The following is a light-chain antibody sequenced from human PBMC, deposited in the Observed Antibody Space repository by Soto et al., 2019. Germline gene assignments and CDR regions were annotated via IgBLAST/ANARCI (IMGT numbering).Light chain of an antibody. V-gene: IGLV1-47*01. Sequence: QSVLTQPPSASGTPGQRVTISCSGSISNIGSNFIYWYQQLPGTAPKLLIYRNNERPSGVPDRFSGSKSGTSASLAISGFRSEDEADYHCAAWDDTLSGVVFGGGTKVTVL. CDR2: RNN. J-gene: IGLJ2*01. CDR3: AAWDDTLSGVV. CDR1: ISNIGSNF.